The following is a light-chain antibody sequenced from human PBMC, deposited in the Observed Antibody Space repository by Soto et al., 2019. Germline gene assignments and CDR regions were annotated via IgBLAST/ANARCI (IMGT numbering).Light chain of an antibody. Sequence: DIQMTQSPSSLSASVGDRVTITCRASQSISSYLNWYQQKPGKAPKLLIYDASSLESGVPSRFSGSGSGTEFTLTISSLQPDDFATYHCQQYDSYLWTFGQGTKVDIK. CDR1: QSISSY. CDR2: DAS. J-gene: IGKJ1*01. CDR3: QQYDSYLWT. V-gene: IGKV1-5*01.